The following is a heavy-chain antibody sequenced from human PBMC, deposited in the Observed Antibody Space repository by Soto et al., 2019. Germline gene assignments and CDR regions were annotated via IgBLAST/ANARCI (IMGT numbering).Heavy chain of an antibody. Sequence: EVQLVESGGGLVKPGGSLRLSCAASGFTFSSYSMNWVRQAPGKGLEWVSSISSSSSYIYYADSVKGRFTISRDNAKNSLYLQMNSLRAEDTAVYYCARANLRGVIQDDYYYYYYMDVWGKGTTVTVSS. CDR2: ISSSSSYI. CDR3: ARANLRGVIQDDYYYYYYMDV. D-gene: IGHD3-10*01. J-gene: IGHJ6*03. CDR1: GFTFSSYS. V-gene: IGHV3-21*01.